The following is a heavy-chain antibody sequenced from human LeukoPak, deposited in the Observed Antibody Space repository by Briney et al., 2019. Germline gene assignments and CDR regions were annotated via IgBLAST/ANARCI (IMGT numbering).Heavy chain of an antibody. V-gene: IGHV3-64*01. CDR1: DSTEISET. D-gene: IGHD5-12*01. J-gene: IGHJ3*02. CDR2: VTGNGGTT. CDR3: ERERYSGYDFDALDI. Sequence: GVTLTLSSSASDSTEISETIHFCGLAPGKGLEYVSTVTGNGGTTYYANSVKGRFTISRDNSKNTLSLQMGSLRGEDMAVYYCERERYSGYDFDALDIWGQGTMVTVSS.